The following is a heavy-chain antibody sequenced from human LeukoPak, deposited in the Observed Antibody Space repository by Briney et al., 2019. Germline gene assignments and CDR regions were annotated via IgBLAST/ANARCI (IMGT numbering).Heavy chain of an antibody. CDR2: ISSGGST. CDR3: ARDWGNWNYDY. Sequence: GGSLRLSCTASGLTVFTNYMSWVRQAPGKGLEWVSLISSGGSTYYADSVRDRFTISRDNSKNTLYLQMNNLRAEDTAVYYCARDWGNWNYDYWGQGSLVTVTS. CDR1: GLTVFTNY. D-gene: IGHD1-7*01. V-gene: IGHV3-66*01. J-gene: IGHJ4*02.